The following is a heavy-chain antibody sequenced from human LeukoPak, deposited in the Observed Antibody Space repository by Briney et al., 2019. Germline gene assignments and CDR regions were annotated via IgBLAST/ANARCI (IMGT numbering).Heavy chain of an antibody. CDR3: ARGLAAAGIILGYYYYGMDV. J-gene: IGHJ6*02. Sequence: SETLSLTCAVSGGSISSGGYSWSWIRQPPGKGLEWIGYIYHSGSTYYNPSLKSRVTISVDTSKNQFSLKLSSVTAADTAVYYCARGLAAAGIILGYYYYGMDVWGQGTTVTVSS. CDR1: GGSISSGGYS. CDR2: IYHSGST. D-gene: IGHD6-13*01. V-gene: IGHV4-30-2*01.